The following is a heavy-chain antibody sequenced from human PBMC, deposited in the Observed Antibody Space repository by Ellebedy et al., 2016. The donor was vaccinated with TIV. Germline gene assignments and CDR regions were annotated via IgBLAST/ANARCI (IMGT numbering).Heavy chain of an antibody. CDR2: ITPILGIT. CDR3: ASRAFGEADH. D-gene: IGHD3-10*01. CDR1: GGTFNSNR. V-gene: IGHV1-69*02. Sequence: SVKASCXASGGTFNSNRIIWVRQAPGQGLEWMGRITPILGITNYAQKFQGRVTMTADKSTGTAYMELTSLRSEDTAVYYCASRAFGEADHWGQGTLVTVSS. J-gene: IGHJ4*02.